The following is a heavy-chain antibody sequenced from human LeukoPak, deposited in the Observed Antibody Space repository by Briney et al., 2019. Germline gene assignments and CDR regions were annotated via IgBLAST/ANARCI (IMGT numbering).Heavy chain of an antibody. D-gene: IGHD3-22*01. J-gene: IGHJ4*02. Sequence: GASVKVSCKASGYTFTIYAISWVRQAPGQGLEWMGWISAYNGNTNYAQKLQGRVTMTTDTSTSTAYMELSSLRPDDTAVYYCARGGYYYDSSAYRIEYWGQGTLVTVSS. CDR1: GYTFTIYA. V-gene: IGHV1-18*01. CDR3: ARGGYYYDSSAYRIEY. CDR2: ISAYNGNT.